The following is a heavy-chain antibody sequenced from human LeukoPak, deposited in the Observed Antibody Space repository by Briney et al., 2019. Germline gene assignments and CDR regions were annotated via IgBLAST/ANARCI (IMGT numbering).Heavy chain of an antibody. CDR1: GGSISSGGYY. CDR3: ASATVTDAFDI. J-gene: IGHJ3*02. D-gene: IGHD4-17*01. CDR2: IYYSGST. V-gene: IGHV4-31*03. Sequence: SETLSLTCTVSGGSISSGGYYGSWIRQHPGKGLEWIGYIYYSGSTYYNPSLKSRVTISVDTSKNQFSLKLSSVTAADTAVYYCASATVTDAFDIWGQGTMVTVSS.